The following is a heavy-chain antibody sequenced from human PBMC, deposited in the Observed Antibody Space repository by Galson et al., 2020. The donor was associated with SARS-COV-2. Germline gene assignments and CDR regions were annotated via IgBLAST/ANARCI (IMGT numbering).Heavy chain of an antibody. CDR3: TRGGRETSMLMGKPRFSDV. CDR2: INYYATA. CDR1: GGSLSPYY. Sequence: SQTLSLTCAVYGGSLSPYYWSWIRQSPGKGLEWIGEINYYATANYNPSLKSRLTISIDTSKNQFSLKLTSVTAADTAVYYCTRGGRETSMLMGKPRFSDVWGRGTLVTVFS. V-gene: IGHV4-34*01. J-gene: IGHJ2*01. D-gene: IGHD3-16*01.